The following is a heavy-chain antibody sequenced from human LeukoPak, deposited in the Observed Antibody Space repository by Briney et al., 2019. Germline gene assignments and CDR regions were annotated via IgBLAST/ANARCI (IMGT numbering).Heavy chain of an antibody. D-gene: IGHD3-22*01. CDR3: ARDYDSSGYYGY. Sequence: SETLSLTCAVYGGSFSGYYWSWIRQPPGKGLEWIGEINHSGSTNYNPSLKSRVTISVDTSENQFSLKLSSVTAADTAVYYCARDYDSSGYYGYWGQGTLVTVSS. V-gene: IGHV4-34*01. CDR1: GGSFSGYY. CDR2: INHSGST. J-gene: IGHJ4*02.